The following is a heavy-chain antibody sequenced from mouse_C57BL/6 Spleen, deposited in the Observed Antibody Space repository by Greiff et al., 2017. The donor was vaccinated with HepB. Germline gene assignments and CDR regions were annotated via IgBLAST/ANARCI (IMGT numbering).Heavy chain of an antibody. V-gene: IGHV1-9*01. CDR3: ARSTVSPYLDFDV. CDR1: GYTFTGYW. Sequence: QVQLQQSGAELMKPGASVKLSCKATGYTFTGYWIEWVKQRPGHGLEWIGEILPGSGSTNYNEKFKGKGTFTADTSSNTAYMQLSNLTTEDSAISYCARSTVSPYLDFDVWGTGTTVTVSS. D-gene: IGHD6-1*01. J-gene: IGHJ1*03. CDR2: ILPGSGST.